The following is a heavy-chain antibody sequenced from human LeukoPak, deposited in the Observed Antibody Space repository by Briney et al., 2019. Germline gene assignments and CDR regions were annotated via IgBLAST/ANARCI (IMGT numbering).Heavy chain of an antibody. V-gene: IGHV3-7*03. CDR2: IKGDGSET. J-gene: IGHJ6*02. CDR1: GFTLSVHW. Sequence: GGSLRLSCEASGFTLSVHWMTWVRQAPGKVMEWVANIKGDGSETYYVDSVKGRFTISRDNAKNSVSLQMNSLRAEDTAVYYCARGHYGMDVWGQGTTVAVSS. CDR3: ARGHYGMDV.